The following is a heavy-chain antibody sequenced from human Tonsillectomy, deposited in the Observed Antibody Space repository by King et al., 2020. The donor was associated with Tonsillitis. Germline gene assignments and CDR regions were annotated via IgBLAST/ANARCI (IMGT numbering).Heavy chain of an antibody. Sequence: VQLVESGGGLVQPGGSLRLSCAASGFTFSNYAISWVRLAPGKGLEWVSAISDSGDSTYYADSVKGRFTISRDNSNNPLYLQMNSLRAEDTAVYYCAKGRVRVVIVPVDYWGQGTLVTVSS. V-gene: IGHV3-23*04. D-gene: IGHD3-10*01. CDR1: GFTFSNYA. CDR3: AKGRVRVVIVPVDY. CDR2: ISDSGDST. J-gene: IGHJ4*02.